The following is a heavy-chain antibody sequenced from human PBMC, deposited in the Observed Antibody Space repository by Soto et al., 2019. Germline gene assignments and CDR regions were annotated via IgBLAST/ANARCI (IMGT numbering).Heavy chain of an antibody. CDR3: ASDTNRGLYFDY. Sequence: EVQLVESGGGLVQPGGSLRLSCAASGFTFSSYWMHWVRQAPGKGLMWVSRINTDGSSTSYADSVKGRFTISRDNAKNTLYLQMKSLRAEDTAVYYCASDTNRGLYFDYWGQGTLVTVSS. CDR1: GFTFSSYW. CDR2: INTDGSST. D-gene: IGHD5-12*01. J-gene: IGHJ4*02. V-gene: IGHV3-74*01.